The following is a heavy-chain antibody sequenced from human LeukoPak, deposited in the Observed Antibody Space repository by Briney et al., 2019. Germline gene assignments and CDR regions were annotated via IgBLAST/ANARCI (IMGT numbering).Heavy chain of an antibody. D-gene: IGHD3-3*01. CDR1: GYTFTSYG. CDR2: ISAYNGNT. J-gene: IGHJ6*03. CDR3: ARDLPDYDFWSGYFGGLVGGYYYYMDV. V-gene: IGHV1-18*03. Sequence: GASVKVSCKASGYTFTSYGISWVRQAPGQGLEWMGWISAYNGNTNYAQKLQGRVTMTTDTSTSTAYMELRSLRSDDMAVYYCARDLPDYDFWSGYFGGLVGGYYYYMDVWGKGTTVTVSS.